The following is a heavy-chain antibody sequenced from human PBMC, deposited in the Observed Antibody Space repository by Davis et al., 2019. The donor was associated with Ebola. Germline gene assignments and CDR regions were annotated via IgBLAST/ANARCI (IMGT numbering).Heavy chain of an antibody. Sequence: GGSLRLSCAASGFTFSYYSMNWVRQAPGKGLEWVSATSGTGTTYYADSVKGRFSISRDNSKNTMYLHMNSLRAEDTAVYYCAKGGYSSGWNEGYWGQGALVTVSS. J-gene: IGHJ4*02. CDR2: TSGTGTT. CDR1: GFTFSYYS. D-gene: IGHD6-19*01. CDR3: AKGGYSSGWNEGY. V-gene: IGHV3-23*01.